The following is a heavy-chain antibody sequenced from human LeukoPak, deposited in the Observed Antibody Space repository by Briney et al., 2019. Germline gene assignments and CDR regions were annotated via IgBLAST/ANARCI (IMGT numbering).Heavy chain of an antibody. Sequence: LGGSLRLSCAASGFTFSSYWMSWVRQAPGKGLEWVANIKQDGSEKYYVDSVKGRFTISRDNAKNSLYLQMNSLRAEDTAVYYCARARIAARRGGTVFDYRGQGTLVTVSS. CDR3: ARARIAARRGGTVFDY. D-gene: IGHD6-6*01. CDR2: IKQDGSEK. J-gene: IGHJ4*02. V-gene: IGHV3-7*01. CDR1: GFTFSSYW.